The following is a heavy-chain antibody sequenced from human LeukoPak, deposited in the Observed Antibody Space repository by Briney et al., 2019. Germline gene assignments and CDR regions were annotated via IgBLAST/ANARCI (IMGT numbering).Heavy chain of an antibody. CDR2: IYYSGNT. CDR1: GGSISSSSYY. D-gene: IGHD1-26*01. V-gene: IGHV4-39*01. Sequence: SETLSLTCTVSGGSISSSSYYWGWIRQPPGKGLEWIGNIYYSGNTYYNPSLKSRVTISVDTSKNQFSLKLRSVTAAGTAVYYCASLRERSYYARGFDYWGQGTLVTVSS. J-gene: IGHJ4*02. CDR3: ASLRERSYYARGFDY.